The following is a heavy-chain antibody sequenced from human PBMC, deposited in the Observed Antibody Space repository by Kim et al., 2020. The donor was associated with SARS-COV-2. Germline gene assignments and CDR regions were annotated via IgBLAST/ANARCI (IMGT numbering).Heavy chain of an antibody. CDR1: GFTFSSYS. Sequence: GGSLRLSCAASGFTFSSYSMNWVRQAPGKGLEWVSSISGSSSYIYYADSVKGRFTISRDNAKNSLYLQMNSLRAEDTAVYYCARVYLDYYDSSGYYYWGQGTLFTVSS. D-gene: IGHD3-22*01. CDR2: ISGSSSYI. V-gene: IGHV3-21*01. CDR3: ARVYLDYYDSSGYYY. J-gene: IGHJ4*02.